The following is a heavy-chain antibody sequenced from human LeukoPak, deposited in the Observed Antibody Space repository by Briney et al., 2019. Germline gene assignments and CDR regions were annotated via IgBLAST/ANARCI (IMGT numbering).Heavy chain of an antibody. CDR3: ARREGYSSSPLGY. J-gene: IGHJ4*02. CDR2: IYYSGST. D-gene: IGHD6-6*01. CDR1: GGSISNYY. Sequence: PSETLSLTCTVSGGSISNYYWSWIRQPPGKGLEWIGYIYYSGSTNYNPSLKSRVTISADTSKNQFSLKLSSVTAADTAVYYCARREGYSSSPLGYWGQGTLVTVSS. V-gene: IGHV4-59*08.